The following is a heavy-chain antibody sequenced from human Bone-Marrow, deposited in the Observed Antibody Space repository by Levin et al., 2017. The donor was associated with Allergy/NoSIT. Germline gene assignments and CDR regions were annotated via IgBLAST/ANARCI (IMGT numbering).Heavy chain of an antibody. J-gene: IGHJ4*02. Sequence: HGESLKISCKASGYTFIRNWIGWVRQMPGKGLEWMGMIYPGDSDTRYSPSFQGQVTISADKSINTAYLQWSGLKASDIAIYYCARLRNEGAYYFDYWGQGTLVTVSS. CDR1: GYTFIRNW. CDR2: IYPGDSDT. D-gene: IGHD1-1*01. V-gene: IGHV5-51*01. CDR3: ARLRNEGAYYFDY.